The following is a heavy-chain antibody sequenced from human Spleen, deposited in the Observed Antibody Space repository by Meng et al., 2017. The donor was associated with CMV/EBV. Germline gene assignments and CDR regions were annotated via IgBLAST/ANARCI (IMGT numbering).Heavy chain of an antibody. J-gene: IGHJ6*02. Sequence: GESLKISCAASGFTFSDYYMSWIRQAPGKGLEWVSYIGSSGSSIKYADSVKGRFTISRDNAKNSLYLQMNSLRAEDTAVYYCARVSCSSTSCYPAEYGMDVWGQGTTVTVSS. V-gene: IGHV3-11*04. CDR1: GFTFSDYY. CDR2: IGSSGSSI. CDR3: ARVSCSSTSCYPAEYGMDV. D-gene: IGHD2-2*01.